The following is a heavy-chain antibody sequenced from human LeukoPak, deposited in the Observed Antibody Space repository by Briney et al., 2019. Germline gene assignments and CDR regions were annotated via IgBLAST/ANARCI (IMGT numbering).Heavy chain of an antibody. CDR1: GGSFSGYY. CDR2: INHSGST. Sequence: SETLSLTCAVYGGSFSGYYWSWIRQPPGKGLEWIGEINHSGSTNYNPSLKSRVTISVDTSKNQFSLKLSSVTAADTAVYYCARDGGIVLNAGPDYWGQGTLVTVSS. J-gene: IGHJ4*02. CDR3: ARDGGIVLNAGPDY. V-gene: IGHV4-34*01. D-gene: IGHD2-8*01.